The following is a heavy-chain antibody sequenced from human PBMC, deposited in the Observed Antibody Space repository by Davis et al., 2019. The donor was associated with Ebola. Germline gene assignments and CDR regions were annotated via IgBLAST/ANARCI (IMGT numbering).Heavy chain of an antibody. J-gene: IGHJ3*02. D-gene: IGHD1-26*01. Sequence: PGGSLRLSCAASGITFSRNWMSWVRQAPGKGLEWVATIKEDGSEKYYVDSVKGRFTISRDNSKNTLYLQMNGLRVEDTAIYYCAKDTSNIWFDIWGQGTMVTVSS. V-gene: IGHV3-7*03. CDR1: GITFSRNW. CDR2: IKEDGSEK. CDR3: AKDTSNIWFDI.